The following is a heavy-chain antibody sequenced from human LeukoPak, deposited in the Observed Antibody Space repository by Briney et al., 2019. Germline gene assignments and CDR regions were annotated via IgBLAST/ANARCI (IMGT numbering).Heavy chain of an antibody. CDR2: TSGSGGST. CDR1: GFTFSSYA. Sequence: GGSLRLSCAASGFTFSSYAMSWVRQAPGKGLEWVSATSGSGGSTYYADSVMGRFTISRDNSKNTLYLQMNSLRAEDTAVYYCAKDRAHLDSTAFDIWGQGTMVTVSS. V-gene: IGHV3-23*01. D-gene: IGHD2-15*01. J-gene: IGHJ3*02. CDR3: AKDRAHLDSTAFDI.